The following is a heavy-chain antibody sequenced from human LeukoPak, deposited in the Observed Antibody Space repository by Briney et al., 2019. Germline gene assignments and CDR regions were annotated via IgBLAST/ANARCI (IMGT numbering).Heavy chain of an antibody. J-gene: IGHJ4*02. CDR3: ARSRYTGSHFDY. CDR2: INSDGSSL. V-gene: IGHV3-74*01. CDR1: GFTFSSYW. D-gene: IGHD1-26*01. Sequence: GGSLRLSCATSGFTFSSYWVQWVREAPGKGLVWISRINSDGSSLSYADSVKGRFTISRDNAKKTVYLQMNSLRAEDTAVYYCARSRYTGSHFDYWGQGTLVTVSS.